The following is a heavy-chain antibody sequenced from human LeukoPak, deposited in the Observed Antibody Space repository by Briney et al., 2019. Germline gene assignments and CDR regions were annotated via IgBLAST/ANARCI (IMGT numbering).Heavy chain of an antibody. CDR2: ISSGSSYI. CDR1: GFTFSNYY. D-gene: IGHD6-19*01. CDR3: ATGVRGYNSALDY. Sequence: GGSLRLSCAASGFTFSNYYMNWVRQAPGKGLEWVSSISSGSSYIYYADSLKGRFTISRDNAQNSLYLQMNSLRAEDTAVYYCATGVRGYNSALDYWGQGTLVTVSS. J-gene: IGHJ4*02. V-gene: IGHV3-21*01.